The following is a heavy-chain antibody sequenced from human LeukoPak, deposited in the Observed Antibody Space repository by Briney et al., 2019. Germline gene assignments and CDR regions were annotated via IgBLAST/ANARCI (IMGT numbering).Heavy chain of an antibody. CDR1: GYTFTGYY. CDR3: AREGNLGGNYFFDY. J-gene: IGHJ4*02. V-gene: IGHV1-2*02. CDR2: FNPNSGGT. D-gene: IGHD4-23*01. Sequence: GPSVKVSCKASGYTFTGYYMHWVRQAPGQGLEWMGWFNPNSGGTNYAQKFQGRVTMTRDTSISTAYMDLSRLRSDDTAVYYCAREGNLGGNYFFDYWGQGTLVTVSS.